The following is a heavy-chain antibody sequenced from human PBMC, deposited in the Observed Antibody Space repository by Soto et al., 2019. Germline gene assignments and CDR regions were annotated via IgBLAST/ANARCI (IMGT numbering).Heavy chain of an antibody. V-gene: IGHV4-34*01. J-gene: IGHJ4*02. CDR1: GGSFSGYY. CDR2: INHSGST. CDR3: ARGKDPLYYFDY. Sequence: SETLSLTCAVYGGSFSGYYWSWIRQPPGKGLEWIGEINHSGSTNYNPSLKSRVTISVDTSKNQFSLKLSSVTAADTAVYYCARGKDPLYYFDYWGQGTLVTVSS. D-gene: IGHD2-15*01.